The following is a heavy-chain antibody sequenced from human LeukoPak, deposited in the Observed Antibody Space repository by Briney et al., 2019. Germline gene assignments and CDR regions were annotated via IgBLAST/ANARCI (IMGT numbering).Heavy chain of an antibody. J-gene: IGHJ5*02. CDR2: IYYSGST. CDR3: ARTGEAYSSGWYWFEP. V-gene: IGHV4-39*01. CDR1: GGSISSSSYY. D-gene: IGHD6-19*01. Sequence: SETLSLTCIASGGSISSSSYYWGWIRQPPGNGLEWIVSIYYSGSTYYNPSLKSRVTISADTSKNQFSLKLSSVTAADTAMYYCARTGEAYSSGWYWFEPWGQGTLVTVSS.